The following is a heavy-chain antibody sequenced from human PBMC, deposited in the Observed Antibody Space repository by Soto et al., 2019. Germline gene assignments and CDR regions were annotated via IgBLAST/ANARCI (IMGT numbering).Heavy chain of an antibody. CDR1: GFTFDDYA. CDR3: ASSRRGKAKWELDY. V-gene: IGHV3-9*01. J-gene: IGHJ4*02. Sequence: GGSLRLSCAASGFTFDDYAMHWVRQAPGKGLEWVSGISWNSGSIGYADSVKGRFTISRDNAKNSLYLQMNSLRAEDTALYYCASSRRGKAKWELDYWGQGTLVTVSS. CDR2: ISWNSGSI. D-gene: IGHD1-26*01.